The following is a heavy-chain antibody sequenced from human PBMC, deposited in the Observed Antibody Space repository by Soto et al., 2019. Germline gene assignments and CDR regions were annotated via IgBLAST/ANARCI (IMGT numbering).Heavy chain of an antibody. Sequence: SETLSLTCAVYGGSFSGYYWSWIRQPPGKGLEWIGEINHSGSTNYNPSLKSRVTISVDTSKNQFSLKLSSVTAADTAVYYCARGRYDSSGYYSEGMDVWGQGTTVTVSS. CDR3: ARGRYDSSGYYSEGMDV. V-gene: IGHV4-34*01. J-gene: IGHJ6*02. CDR1: GGSFSGYY. D-gene: IGHD3-22*01. CDR2: INHSGST.